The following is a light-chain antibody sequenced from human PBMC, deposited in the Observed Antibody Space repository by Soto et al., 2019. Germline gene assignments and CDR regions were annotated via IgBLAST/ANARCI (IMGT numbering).Light chain of an antibody. V-gene: IGKV2-28*01. Sequence: DIVMSQSPLSLPVTPGEPASISCRSSQSLLHSNGYNYLDWYLQKPGQSPQLLIYLGSNRASGVPDRFSGSGSGTDFTLKISRVGAEDVGVYYCMQALQTRSTFGQGTRLEIK. CDR2: LGS. CDR1: QSLLHSNGYNY. J-gene: IGKJ5*01. CDR3: MQALQTRST.